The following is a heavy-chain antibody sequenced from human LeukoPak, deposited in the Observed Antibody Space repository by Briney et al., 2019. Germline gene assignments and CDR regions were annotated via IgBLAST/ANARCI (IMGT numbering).Heavy chain of an antibody. CDR2: IIPIFGTA. V-gene: IGHV1-69*13. D-gene: IGHD6-13*01. Sequence: ASVKVSCKASGGTFSSYAISWVRQAPGQGLEWMGGIIPIFGTANYAQKFQGRVTITADESTSTAYMELSSLRSEDTAVYYCARELDIAAGAGRAFDIWGQGTMVTVSS. CDR3: ARELDIAAGAGRAFDI. CDR1: GGTFSSYA. J-gene: IGHJ3*02.